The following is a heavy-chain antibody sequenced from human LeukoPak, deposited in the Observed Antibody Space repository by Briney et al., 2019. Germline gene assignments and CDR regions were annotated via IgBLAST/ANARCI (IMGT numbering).Heavy chain of an antibody. CDR2: IIPIFGTA. CDR3: ARQEGCSSTSCYGDFDY. V-gene: IGHV1-69*01. Sequence: VASVRVSFTASGRTFSIYAISWVRQAPGQGLEWMGVIIPIFGTANYAQKFQGRVTITADESTSTAYMELSSLRSEDTAVYYCARQEGCSSTSCYGDFDYWGQGTLVTVSS. D-gene: IGHD2-2*01. CDR1: GRTFSIYA. J-gene: IGHJ4*02.